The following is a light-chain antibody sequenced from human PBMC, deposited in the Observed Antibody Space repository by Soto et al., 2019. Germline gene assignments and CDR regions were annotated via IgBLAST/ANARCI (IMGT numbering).Light chain of an antibody. J-gene: IGKJ5*01. Sequence: EIVLTQSPYTLSLSPGERATLSCRASQSVSSSSLAWYQQKPGQAPRLLIYGASSRATGIPDRFSGSGSGTDFTLTISRLEPEDFAVYYCQQYGSSPGITFGQGTRLEIK. CDR3: QQYGSSPGIT. V-gene: IGKV3-20*01. CDR1: QSVSSSS. CDR2: GAS.